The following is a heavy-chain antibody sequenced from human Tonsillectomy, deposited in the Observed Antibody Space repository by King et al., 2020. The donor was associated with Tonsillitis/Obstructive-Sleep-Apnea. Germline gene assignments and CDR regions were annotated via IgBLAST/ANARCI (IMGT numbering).Heavy chain of an antibody. Sequence: VQLQQWGAGLLKPSETLSLTCAVYGGSFIGYSWSWIRQPPGKGLEWIGEINHSGSTNYNPFLKSRVTMSVDTSKNQFSLQLSSVTAAETAVYYCARVRPSINYYYYMDVWAKGTTVTVSS. CDR1: GGSFIGYS. V-gene: IGHV4-34*01. D-gene: IGHD2-2*01. CDR2: INHSGST. CDR3: ARVRPSINYYYYMDV. J-gene: IGHJ6*03.